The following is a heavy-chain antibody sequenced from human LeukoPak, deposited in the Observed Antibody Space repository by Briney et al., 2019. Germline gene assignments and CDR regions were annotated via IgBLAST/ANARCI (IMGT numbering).Heavy chain of an antibody. CDR2: IYSGGTT. CDR1: GFTVSGNY. J-gene: IGHJ4*02. Sequence: GGSLRLSCAASGFTVSGNYMTWVRQAPGKGLEWVSIIYSGGTTYYADFVKGRFTISRDDSKNTTYLQMNSLKIEDTAVYYCTRTGVTTIPGTFDYWGQGTLVTVSS. CDR3: TRTGVTTIPGTFDY. V-gene: IGHV3-66*01. D-gene: IGHD5-12*01.